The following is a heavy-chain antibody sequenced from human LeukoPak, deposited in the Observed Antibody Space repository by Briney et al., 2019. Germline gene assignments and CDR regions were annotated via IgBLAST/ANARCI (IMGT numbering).Heavy chain of an antibody. CDR2: SSGNGGST. V-gene: IGHV3-23*01. CDR1: KFTFSSVY. CDR3: TKDSQTFWSSSWLWFLDS. J-gene: IGHJ4*02. Sequence: GGSLRLSCAASKFTFSSVYMSCVRQAPGGGLEWLLASSGNGGSTYYTASLKGRLTISRDNSKNTLYLQMNSLRGEDTAVYYCTKDSQTFWSSSWLWFLDSCGQGTPVTVSS. D-gene: IGHD6-13*01.